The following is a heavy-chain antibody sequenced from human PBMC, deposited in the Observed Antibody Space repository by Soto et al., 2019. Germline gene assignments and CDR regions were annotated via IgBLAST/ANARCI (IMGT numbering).Heavy chain of an antibody. Sequence: QVQLQESGPGLVKPSQTLSLTCTVSGGSISSGDYYWSWIRQPPGKGLEWIGYIYYSGSTYYNPSLKRRVTRSVDTSKNQFSLKLSSVTAADTAVYYCASQYLRLVHALDYWGQGTLVTVSS. V-gene: IGHV4-30-4*01. D-gene: IGHD3-16*01. CDR3: ASQYLRLVHALDY. CDR1: GGSISSGDYY. CDR2: IYYSGST. J-gene: IGHJ4*02.